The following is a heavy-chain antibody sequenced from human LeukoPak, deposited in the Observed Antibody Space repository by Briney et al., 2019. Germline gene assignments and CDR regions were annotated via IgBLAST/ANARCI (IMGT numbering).Heavy chain of an antibody. J-gene: IGHJ6*03. V-gene: IGHV1-24*01. CDR2: FDPEDGET. CDR1: GYTLTELS. Sequence: ASVKVSCKVSGYTLTELSMHWVRQAPGKGLEWMGGFDPEDGETIYAQKFQGRVTMTEDTSTDTAYMELSSLRSEDTAVYYCATSSRAPRDLGIAAAGPRDYYYYMDVWGKGTTVTVSS. CDR3: ATSSRAPRDLGIAAAGPRDYYYYMDV. D-gene: IGHD6-13*01.